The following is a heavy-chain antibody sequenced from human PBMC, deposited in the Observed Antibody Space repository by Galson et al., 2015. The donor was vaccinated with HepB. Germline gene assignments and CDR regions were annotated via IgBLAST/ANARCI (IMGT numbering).Heavy chain of an antibody. CDR2: IYHSGST. CDR1: GGSISSSNW. J-gene: IGHJ1*01. D-gene: IGHD1-26*01. CDR3: AIIVGATHHAEYFQH. V-gene: IGHV4-4*02. Sequence: ETLSLTCAVSGGSISSSNWWSWVRQPPGKGLEWIGEIYHSGSTNYNPSLKSRITISADKSKNQFSLKLSSVTAADTAVYYCAIIVGATHHAEYFQHWGQGTLVTVSS.